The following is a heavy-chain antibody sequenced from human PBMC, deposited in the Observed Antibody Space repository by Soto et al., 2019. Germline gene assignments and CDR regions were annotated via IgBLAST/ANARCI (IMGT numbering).Heavy chain of an antibody. D-gene: IGHD2-2*01. V-gene: IGHV1-69*01. CDR1: GGTFSSYA. J-gene: IGHJ5*02. CDR2: IIPNFGTA. CDR3: ARVVQIVVVPAAMRSWFDP. Sequence: QVQLVQSGAEVKKPGSSVKVSCKASGGTFSSYAISWVRQAPRQGLEWMGGIIPNFGTANYAQKFQGRVTITADESTITAYMELSSLRSEDMAVYYWARVVQIVVVPAAMRSWFDPWGQGTLVTVSS.